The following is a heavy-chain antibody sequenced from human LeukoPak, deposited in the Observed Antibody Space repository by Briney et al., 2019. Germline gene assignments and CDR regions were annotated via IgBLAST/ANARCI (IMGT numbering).Heavy chain of an antibody. V-gene: IGHV3-30-3*01. CDR3: ARDQAYGDYGLDY. CDR1: GFTFSTYT. D-gene: IGHD4-17*01. Sequence: GGSLRLSCAASGFTFSTYTMHWVRQAPGKGLEWVALISYDGSNKYYAGSVKGRFTISRDSSKNTLYLQMNSLRAEDTAVYYCARDQAYGDYGLDYWGQGTLVTVSS. CDR2: ISYDGSNK. J-gene: IGHJ4*02.